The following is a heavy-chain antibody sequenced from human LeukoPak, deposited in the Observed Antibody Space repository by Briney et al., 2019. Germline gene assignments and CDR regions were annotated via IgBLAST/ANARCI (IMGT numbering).Heavy chain of an antibody. J-gene: IGHJ3*02. CDR2: INHSGST. D-gene: IGHD1-26*01. CDR3: ASPVGTDAFDI. Sequence: SETLSLTCTVSGYSISSGYYWGWIRQPPGKGLEWIGEINHSGSTNYNPSLKSRVTISVDTSKNQFSLKLSSVTAADTAVYYCASPVGTDAFDIWGQGTMVTVSS. V-gene: IGHV4-38-2*02. CDR1: GYSISSGYY.